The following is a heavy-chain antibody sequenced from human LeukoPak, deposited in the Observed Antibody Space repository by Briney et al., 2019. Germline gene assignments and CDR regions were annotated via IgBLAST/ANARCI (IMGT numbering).Heavy chain of an antibody. CDR3: ARDRYYGSGSYNYFDY. CDR2: ISTYNGNT. J-gene: IGHJ4*02. Sequence: ASVKVSCKASGYTFTSYGISWVRQAPGQGPEWMGWISTYNGNTNYAQKLQGRVTMTRDTSTSTVYMELSSLTSEDTAVYYCARDRYYGSGSYNYFDYWGQGTLVTVSS. V-gene: IGHV1-18*01. D-gene: IGHD3-10*01. CDR1: GYTFTSYG.